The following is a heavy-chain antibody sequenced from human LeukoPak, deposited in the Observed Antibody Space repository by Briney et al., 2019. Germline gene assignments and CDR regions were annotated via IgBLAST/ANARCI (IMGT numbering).Heavy chain of an antibody. CDR1: GFTFSSYG. D-gene: IGHD6-13*01. V-gene: IGHV3-33*01. CDR2: IWYDGSDK. J-gene: IGHJ5*02. Sequence: GGSLRLSCAASGFTFSSYGMHWVRQAPGKGLEWVAVIWYDGSDKYYADSVKGRLTISRDNSKNTLYLQMNSLRAEDTAVYYCAREYSSTWYWFDPWGQGTLVTVSS. CDR3: AREYSSTWYWFDP.